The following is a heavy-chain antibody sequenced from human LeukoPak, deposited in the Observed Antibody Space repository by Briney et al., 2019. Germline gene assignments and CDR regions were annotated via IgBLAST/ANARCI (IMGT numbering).Heavy chain of an antibody. D-gene: IGHD4-17*01. CDR3: AKDTDYGDYMFDY. CDR2: ISGSGGST. V-gene: IGHV3-23*01. Sequence: GGSLRLSCAASGFTFSSHGMSWVRQAPGKGLEWVSAISGSGGSTYYADSVKGRFTISRDNSKNTLYLQMNSLRAEDTAVYYCAKDTDYGDYMFDYWGQGTLVTVSS. CDR1: GFTFSSHG. J-gene: IGHJ4*02.